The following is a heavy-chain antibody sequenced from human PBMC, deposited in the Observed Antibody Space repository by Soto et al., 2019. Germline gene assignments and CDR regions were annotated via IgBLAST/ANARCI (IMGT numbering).Heavy chain of an antibody. V-gene: IGHV2-5*01. CDR2: IYWNDNE. Sequence: QITLKESGPTLVKPTQTLTLTCTFSGFSLRSSAVGVGWIRQPPGKALEWLAFIYWNDNEYYSPSLGSRLTISKDTSKNQVVLTMTNMDPVDTATYYCAHGSGWLFDYWGQGTLVTVSS. CDR1: GFSLRSSAVG. D-gene: IGHD6-19*01. J-gene: IGHJ4*02. CDR3: AHGSGWLFDY.